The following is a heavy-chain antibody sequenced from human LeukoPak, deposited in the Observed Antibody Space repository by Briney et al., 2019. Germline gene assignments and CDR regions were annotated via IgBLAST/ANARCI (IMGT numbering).Heavy chain of an antibody. CDR1: GGSISSSNW. D-gene: IGHD2-15*01. Sequence: PSETLSLTCAVSGGSISSSNWWSWVRQPPGKGLEWIGEIYHSGSTNYNPSLKSRVTISVDKSKNQFSLKLSSVTAEDTAVYYCARVLAVAATGNFDYWGQGTLVTVSS. V-gene: IGHV4-4*02. CDR3: ARVLAVAATGNFDY. J-gene: IGHJ4*02. CDR2: IYHSGST.